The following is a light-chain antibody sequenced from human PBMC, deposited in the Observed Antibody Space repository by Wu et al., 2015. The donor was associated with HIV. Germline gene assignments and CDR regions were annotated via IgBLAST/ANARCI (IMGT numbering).Light chain of an antibody. Sequence: DMQMTQSPSTLSASIGDRVTITCRASQSISSYMAWYQQKPGKAPKLLIYKTSSLESGVPSRFSGSGSGTEFTLTISSLQPDDFATYYCQESYNTFGGGTKVEIK. V-gene: IGKV1-5*03. CDR3: QESYNT. J-gene: IGKJ4*01. CDR1: QSISSY. CDR2: KTS.